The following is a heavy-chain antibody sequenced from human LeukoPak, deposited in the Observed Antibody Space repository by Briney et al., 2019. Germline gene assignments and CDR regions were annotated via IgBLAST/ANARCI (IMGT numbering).Heavy chain of an antibody. CDR2: MYLDGRT. V-gene: IGHV4-4*02. Sequence: SETLSPTCAVSGGSISSLNLWSWLRQPPGKGLEWVGEMYLDGRTNFHPSVRGRVTIFIDKPKNQLSLQLTSVTAADTAVYYCAGLEGRYSTDWFYFFDYWGQGALVTVSS. D-gene: IGHD6-19*01. CDR1: GGSISSLNL. J-gene: IGHJ4*02. CDR3: AGLEGRYSTDWFYFFDY.